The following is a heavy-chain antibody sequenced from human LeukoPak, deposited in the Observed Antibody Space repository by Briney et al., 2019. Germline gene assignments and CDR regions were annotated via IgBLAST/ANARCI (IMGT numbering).Heavy chain of an antibody. V-gene: IGHV4-59*01. Sequence: PSETLSLTCTVSGASISSYYWSWIRQPPGKGLEWIGYIYYSGSTNYNPSLKSRVTMSIDTSKNQFSLRLSSVTAADTAVYYCARSYGSGSYFDSWGQGTLVTVSS. D-gene: IGHD3-10*01. J-gene: IGHJ4*02. CDR3: ARSYGSGSYFDS. CDR2: IYYSGST. CDR1: GASISSYY.